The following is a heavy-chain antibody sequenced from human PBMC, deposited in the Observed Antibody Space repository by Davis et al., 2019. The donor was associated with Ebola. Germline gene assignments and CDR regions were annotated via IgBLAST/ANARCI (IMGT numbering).Heavy chain of an antibody. CDR1: GITSRNYA. CDR3: AKGDRMDY. V-gene: IGHV3-23*01. CDR2: ISSSGNNT. J-gene: IGHJ4*02. Sequence: GESLKISCAAFGITSRNYAMTWVRQAPGKGLEWVSMISSSGNNTYYADSVKGRFTISRDISKNTLFLQMTSLRVEDTAMYYCAKGDRMDYWGQGTLVTVSS.